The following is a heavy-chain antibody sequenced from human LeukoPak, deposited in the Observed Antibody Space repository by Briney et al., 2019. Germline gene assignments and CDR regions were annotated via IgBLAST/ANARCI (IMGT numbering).Heavy chain of an antibody. CDR1: GYTFTDYY. V-gene: IGHV1-2*02. CDR3: GRKSASRKTSEFDY. D-gene: IGHD2-2*01. Sequence: SVNVSCKACGYTFTDYYMNWVRQAPGQGLDGMGWIHPNSGGSNYAQKFQGRVTMTTDTSIRTAYMEQSRLKFDDTAVYYCGRKSASRKTSEFDYWGQGTLVTVSS. CDR2: IHPNSGGS. J-gene: IGHJ4*02.